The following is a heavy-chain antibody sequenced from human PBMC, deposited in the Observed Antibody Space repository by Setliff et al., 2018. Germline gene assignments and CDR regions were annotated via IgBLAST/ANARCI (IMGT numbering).Heavy chain of an antibody. CDR1: GFTFSSYG. Sequence: GGSLRLSCAASGFTFSSYGVHWVRQAPGKGLEWVAFIRYDGSNKYYADSVKGRFTISRDNSKNTLYLQMHSLRAEDTAIYYCANNYYDTTMGYYFDYWGQGTQVTVSS. V-gene: IGHV3-30*02. CDR3: ANNYYDTTMGYYFDY. CDR2: IRYDGSNK. D-gene: IGHD3-22*01. J-gene: IGHJ4*02.